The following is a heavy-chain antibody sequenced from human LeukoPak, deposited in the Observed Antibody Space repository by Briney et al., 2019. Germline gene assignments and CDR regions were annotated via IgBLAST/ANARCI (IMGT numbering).Heavy chain of an antibody. J-gene: IGHJ4*02. CDR3: ARGNDYGSGTYYKTFGLDY. CDR1: GGSFSGYY. CDR2: INHSGST. Sequence: SETLSLTCAVYGGSFSGYYWSWIRQPPGKGLEWIGEINHSGSTNYNPSLKSRVTISVDTSKNQFSLELSSVTAADTAVYYCARGNDYGSGTYYKTFGLDYWGQGTLVTVSS. D-gene: IGHD3-10*01. V-gene: IGHV4-34*01.